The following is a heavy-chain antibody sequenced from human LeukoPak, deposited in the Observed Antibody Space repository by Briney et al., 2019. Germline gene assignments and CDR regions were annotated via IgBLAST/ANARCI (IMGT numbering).Heavy chain of an antibody. J-gene: IGHJ4*02. V-gene: IGHV4-30-2*01. Sequence: SETLSLTCAVSGGSIGSGGYSWSWIRQPPGKGLEWIGYIYHSGSTYYNPSLKSRVTISVDRSKNQFSLKLSSVTAADTAVYYCARALVDYDFWSGRRYYFDYWGQGTLVTVSS. CDR3: ARALVDYDFWSGRRYYFDY. CDR2: IYHSGST. CDR1: GGSIGSGGYS. D-gene: IGHD3-3*01.